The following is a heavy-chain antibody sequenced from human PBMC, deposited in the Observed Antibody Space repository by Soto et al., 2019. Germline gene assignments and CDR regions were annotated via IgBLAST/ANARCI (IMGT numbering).Heavy chain of an antibody. D-gene: IGHD5-12*01. CDR1: GFTFSSYW. CDR3: VRGAYSAYFI. J-gene: IGHJ4*02. V-gene: IGHV3-74*01. CDR2: MNRDGSIT. Sequence: EVQLVESGGDLVQSGGSLRLSCAASGFTFSSYWMHWVRQVPGKGLVCVSHMNRDGSITTYADSVEGRFTIPRDNAKNPLYLQMNSLRAADTAVYYCVRGAYSAYFIWGQGTLVTVSS.